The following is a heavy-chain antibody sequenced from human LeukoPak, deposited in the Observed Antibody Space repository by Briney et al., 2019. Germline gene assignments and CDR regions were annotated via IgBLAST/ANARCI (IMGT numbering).Heavy chain of an antibody. D-gene: IGHD5-12*01. J-gene: IGHJ4*02. CDR1: GFTFSSYW. CDR3: ARAGQIVARLFDY. CDR2: INSDGSST. Sequence: GGSLGLSCAASGFTFSSYWMHWVRQAPGKGLVWVSRINSDGSSTSYADSVKGRFTISRDNAKNTLYLQMNSLRAEDTAVYYCARAGQIVARLFDYWGQGTLVTVSS. V-gene: IGHV3-74*01.